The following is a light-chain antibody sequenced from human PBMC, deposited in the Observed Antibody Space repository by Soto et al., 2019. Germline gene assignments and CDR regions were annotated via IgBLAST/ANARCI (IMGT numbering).Light chain of an antibody. CDR1: QSISGW. V-gene: IGKV1-5*01. CDR3: QQYDAWPLT. CDR2: AAS. Sequence: DIQMTQSPSTLSASVGDRVTITCRASQSISGWLAWYQEKPGKAPKLLIYAASSLQSGVPSRFSGSGSGTEITLTINSLQSEDFAVYYCQQYDAWPLTFGGGTKVDIK. J-gene: IGKJ4*01.